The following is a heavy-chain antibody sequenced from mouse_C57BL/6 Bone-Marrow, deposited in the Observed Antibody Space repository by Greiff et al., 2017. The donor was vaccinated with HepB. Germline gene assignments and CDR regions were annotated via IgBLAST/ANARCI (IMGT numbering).Heavy chain of an antibody. Sequence: QVQLQQPGAELVKPGASVKMSCKASGYTFTSYWITWVKQRPGQGLEWIGDIYPGSGSTNYNQKFKGKATLTVDTSSSTAYMQLSSLTSEDSAVYYCARYEGPWFAYWGQGTLVTVSA. CDR2: IYPGSGST. D-gene: IGHD2-3*01. CDR3: ARYEGPWFAY. V-gene: IGHV1-55*01. CDR1: GYTFTSYW. J-gene: IGHJ3*01.